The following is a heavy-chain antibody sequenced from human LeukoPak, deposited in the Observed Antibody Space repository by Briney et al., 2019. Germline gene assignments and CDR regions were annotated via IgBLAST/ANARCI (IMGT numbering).Heavy chain of an antibody. D-gene: IGHD5-18*01. CDR3: ARDRGGGYSYGSFTEL. V-gene: IGHV4-34*01. CDR1: GGSLSGYY. Sequence: PSETLSLTCAVYGGSLSGYYWSWIRQPPGKGLEWIGEINYSGSTNYNPSLKSRVTMSVDTSKNQFSLKLSSVTAADTAVYYCARDRGGGYSYGSFTELWGQGTLVTVSS. J-gene: IGHJ4*02. CDR2: INYSGST.